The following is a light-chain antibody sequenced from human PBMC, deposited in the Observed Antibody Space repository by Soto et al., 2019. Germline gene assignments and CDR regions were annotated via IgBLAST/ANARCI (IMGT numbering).Light chain of an antibody. CDR3: QVWDSSSDHVV. CDR1: NIGSKS. Sequence: SYDLTQPPSVSVAPGKTARITCGGNNIGSKSVHWYQQKPGQAPVLVIYYDSDRPSGIPERFSGYNSGNTAPLTISRVEAGDEADYYCQVWDSSSDHVVFGGETKLTVL. CDR2: YDS. J-gene: IGLJ2*01. V-gene: IGLV3-21*04.